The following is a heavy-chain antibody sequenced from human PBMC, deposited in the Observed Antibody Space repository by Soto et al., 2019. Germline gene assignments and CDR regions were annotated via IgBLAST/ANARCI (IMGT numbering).Heavy chain of an antibody. Sequence: GESLKISCKGSGYSFTSYWVSWVRQMPGKGLEWMGRIDPSDSYTNYSPSFQGHVTISADKSISTAYLQWSSLKASDTAMYYCARHRYDSSGYYYPYFDYWGQGTLVTVSS. J-gene: IGHJ4*02. V-gene: IGHV5-10-1*01. CDR1: GYSFTSYW. CDR2: IDPSDSYT. CDR3: ARHRYDSSGYYYPYFDY. D-gene: IGHD3-22*01.